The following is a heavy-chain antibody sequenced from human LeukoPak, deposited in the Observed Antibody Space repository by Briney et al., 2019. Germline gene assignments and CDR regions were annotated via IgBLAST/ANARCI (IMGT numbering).Heavy chain of an antibody. D-gene: IGHD4/OR15-4a*01. CDR2: IYPGDSAT. V-gene: IGHV5-51*01. CDR1: GYNFPSYW. J-gene: IGHJ5*02. Sequence: GESLKISCKGSGYNFPSYWIAWVRQMPEKGLEYMGIIYPGDSATRYSPSFQGQVTISADKSIGTAYLQWSSLKASDTAMYYCARAADYSLSWFDPWGQGTLVTVSS. CDR3: ARAADYSLSWFDP.